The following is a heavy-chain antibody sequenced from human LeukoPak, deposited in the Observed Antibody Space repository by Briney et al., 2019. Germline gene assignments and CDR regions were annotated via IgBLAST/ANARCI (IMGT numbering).Heavy chain of an antibody. CDR3: ARDGLSYDFWSGYPPDTRHAFDI. Sequence: GASVKVSCKASGYTFTSNGISWVRQAPGQGLEWMGWISAYNGNTNYAQKLQGRVTMTTDTPTSTAYMELRSLRSDDTAVYYCARDGLSYDFWSGYPPDTRHAFDIWGQGTMVTVSS. V-gene: IGHV1-18*01. CDR1: GYTFTSNG. CDR2: ISAYNGNT. D-gene: IGHD3-3*01. J-gene: IGHJ3*02.